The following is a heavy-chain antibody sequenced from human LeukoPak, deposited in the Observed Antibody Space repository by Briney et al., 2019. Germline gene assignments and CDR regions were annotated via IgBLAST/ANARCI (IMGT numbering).Heavy chain of an antibody. CDR3: AKDGSGATMPAG. V-gene: IGHV3-48*03. Sequence: GGSLRLSCAASGFTFSSYEMNWVRQAPGKGLEWVSYISSSGSTIYYADSVKGRFTISRDNSKNTLYLQMNSLRAEDTAVYFCAKDGSGATMPAGWGQGTLVTVSS. J-gene: IGHJ4*02. D-gene: IGHD5-12*01. CDR1: GFTFSSYE. CDR2: ISSSGSTI.